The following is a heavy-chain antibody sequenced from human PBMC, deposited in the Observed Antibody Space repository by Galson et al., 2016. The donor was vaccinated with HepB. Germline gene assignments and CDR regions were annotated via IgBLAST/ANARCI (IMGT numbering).Heavy chain of an antibody. J-gene: IGHJ5*02. CDR2: ITPGSTYT. D-gene: IGHD6-13*01. CDR1: GFTFNMYT. Sequence: SLRLSCAASGFTFNMYTMTWVRQAPGKGLEWVSSITPGSTYTHFADSVKGRFTISRDDAENPLYLHMNSLRAEDTALYYCARVGTPMAAANRGFGSWGQGTQVVVSS. V-gene: IGHV3-21*01. CDR3: ARVGTPMAAANRGFGS.